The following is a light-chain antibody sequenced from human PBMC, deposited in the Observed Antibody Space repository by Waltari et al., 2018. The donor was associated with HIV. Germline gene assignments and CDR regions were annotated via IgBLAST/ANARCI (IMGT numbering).Light chain of an antibody. V-gene: IGLV1-47*01. Sequence: QPVLTQPPSASGTPGQRVTISCSGSSSNIGSFYVYWYQHLPGPAPKLLIYRNNQRPSWVPDRFSGSKSGTSASLAISGLRSDDEADYYCAAWTDSLRGVVFGGGTKLSVL. CDR3: AAWTDSLRGVV. CDR1: SSNIGSFY. CDR2: RNN. J-gene: IGLJ2*01.